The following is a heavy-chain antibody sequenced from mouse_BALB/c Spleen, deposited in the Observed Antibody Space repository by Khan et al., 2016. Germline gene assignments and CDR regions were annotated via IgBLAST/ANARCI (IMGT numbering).Heavy chain of an antibody. J-gene: IGHJ3*01. CDR2: ILPGTGST. V-gene: IGHV1-9*01. CDR1: GYTFSRYW. CDR3: ARGAY. Sequence: QVQLKQSGAELMKPGASVKISCKATGYTFSRYWIEWVKERPGHGLAWIGEILPGTGSTNYNEKLKGKATFTAETSSNTAYIQLSSLTSEDSAVYYGARGAYWGRGTLVTVSA.